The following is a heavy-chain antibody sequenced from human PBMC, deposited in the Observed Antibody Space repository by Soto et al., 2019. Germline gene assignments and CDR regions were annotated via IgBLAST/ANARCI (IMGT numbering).Heavy chain of an antibody. CDR2: INAGNGNT. Sequence: ASVKVSCKASGYTFTTYDMHWVRQAPGQRLEWMGWINAGNGNTEYSQKFQGRVTITRDTSASTAYMELSSLRSEDTAVYYCARDDRLRYFDWLSKPDAFDIWGQGTMVTASS. J-gene: IGHJ3*02. CDR3: ARDDRLRYFDWLSKPDAFDI. D-gene: IGHD3-9*01. V-gene: IGHV1-3*01. CDR1: GYTFTTYD.